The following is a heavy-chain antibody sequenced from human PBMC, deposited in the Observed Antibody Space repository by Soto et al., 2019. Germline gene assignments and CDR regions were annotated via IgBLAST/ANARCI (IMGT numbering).Heavy chain of an antibody. D-gene: IGHD2-2*01. J-gene: IGHJ6*02. CDR2: IYYSGST. CDR3: ARLPIVVVPAARYYYYGTVV. CDR1: GGSISSSSYY. Sequence: LSLTCTVSGGSISSSSYYWGWIRQPPGKGLEWIGSIYYSGSTYYNPSLKSRVTISVDTSKNQFSLKLSSVTAADTAVYYCARLPIVVVPAARYYYYGTVVWGQGTTVTVSS. V-gene: IGHV4-39*01.